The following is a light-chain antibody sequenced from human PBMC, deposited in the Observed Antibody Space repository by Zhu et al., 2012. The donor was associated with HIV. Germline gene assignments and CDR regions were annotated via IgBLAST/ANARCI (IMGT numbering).Light chain of an antibody. CDR3: QHLTLYPT. V-gene: IGKV1-9*01. Sequence: DIQLTHSPSFLSASVGDRVTITCRASQDISIYLAWYQQKPGKAPKLLIYGASILQSGVPSRFSGSRSGTEFTLTISSLQPEDFATYFCQHLTLYPTFGGGSRVEIK. CDR2: GAS. J-gene: IGKJ4*01. CDR1: QDISIY.